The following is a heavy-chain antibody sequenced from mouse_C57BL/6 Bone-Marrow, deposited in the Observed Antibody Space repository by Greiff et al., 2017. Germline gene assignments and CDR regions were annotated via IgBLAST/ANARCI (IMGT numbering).Heavy chain of an antibody. CDR3: AIITTGRFDY. CDR2: INPNNGGT. V-gene: IGHV1-26*01. CDR1: GYTFTDYY. J-gene: IGHJ2*01. Sequence: VQLQQSGPELVKPGASVKISCKASGYTFTDYYMNWVKQSHGKSLEWIGDINPNNGGTSYNQKFKGKATLTVDKSSSTAYMELRSLTSEDSAVYYCAIITTGRFDYWGKGTTLTVSS. D-gene: IGHD1-1*01.